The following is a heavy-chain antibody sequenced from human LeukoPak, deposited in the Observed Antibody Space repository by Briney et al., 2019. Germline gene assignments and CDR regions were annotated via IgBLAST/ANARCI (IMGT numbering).Heavy chain of an antibody. CDR1: GASISSHY. V-gene: IGHV4-59*11. J-gene: IGHJ4*02. CDR2: IYYSGST. D-gene: IGHD1-1*01. CDR3: ARAIYNWNIGSEYYFDY. Sequence: PSETLSLTCTVSGASISSHYWSWIRQAPGKGLEWIGYIYYSGSTNYNPSLKSRVTISVDTSKNQFSLKLSSVTAADTAVYYCARAIYNWNIGSEYYFDYWGQGTLVTVSS.